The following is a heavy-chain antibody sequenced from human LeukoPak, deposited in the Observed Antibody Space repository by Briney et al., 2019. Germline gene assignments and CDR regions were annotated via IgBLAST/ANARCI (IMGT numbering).Heavy chain of an antibody. CDR2: ISGSGGST. V-gene: IGHV3-23*01. Sequence: PGGSLRLSCAASGFTFSSYGMSWVRQAPGKGLEWVSAISGSGGSTYYADSVKGRFTISRDNSKNTLYLQMNSLRAEDTAVYYCAKDPGSSSWYSRVGYFDYWGQGTLVTVSS. CDR1: GFTFSSYG. D-gene: IGHD6-13*01. J-gene: IGHJ4*02. CDR3: AKDPGSSSWYSRVGYFDY.